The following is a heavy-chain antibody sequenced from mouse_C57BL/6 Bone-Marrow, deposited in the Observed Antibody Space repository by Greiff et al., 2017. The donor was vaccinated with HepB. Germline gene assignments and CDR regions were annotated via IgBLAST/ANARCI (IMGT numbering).Heavy chain of an antibody. V-gene: IGHV1-64*01. J-gene: IGHJ3*01. CDR2: IHPNSGST. Sequence: QVQLQQPGAELVKPGASVKLSCKASGYTFTSYWMHWVKQRPGQGLEWIGMIHPNSGSTNYNEKFKSKATLTVDKSSSTAYMQLSSLTSEDSAVYYCYYDYDVAWFAYWGQGTLVTVSA. CDR3: YYDYDVAWFAY. CDR1: GYTFTSYW. D-gene: IGHD2-4*01.